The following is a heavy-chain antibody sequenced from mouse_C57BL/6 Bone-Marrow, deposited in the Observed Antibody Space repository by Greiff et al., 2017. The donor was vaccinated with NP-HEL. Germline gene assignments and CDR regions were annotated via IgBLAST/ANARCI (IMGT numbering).Heavy chain of an antibody. CDR1: GYTFTSYW. CDR2: IDPSDSYT. D-gene: IGHD1-1*01. Sequence: QVQLQQSGAELVKPGASVKLSCKASGYTFTSYWMQWVKQRPGQGLEWIGEIDPSDSYTNYNQKFKGKATLTVDTSSSTAYMQLSSLTSEDSAVYYCVYGSRPMDYWGQGTSVTVSS. V-gene: IGHV1-50*01. CDR3: VYGSRPMDY. J-gene: IGHJ4*01.